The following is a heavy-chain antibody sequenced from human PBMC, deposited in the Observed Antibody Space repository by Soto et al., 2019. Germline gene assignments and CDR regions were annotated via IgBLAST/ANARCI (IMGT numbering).Heavy chain of an antibody. Sequence: GGSLRLSCAASGFTFSSYAMSWVRQAPGKGLEWVSAISGSGGSTYYADSVKGRFTISRDNSKNTLYLQMNSLRAEDTAVYYCAKDMGKQLWSYGMDVWGQGTTVTVSS. V-gene: IGHV3-23*01. CDR1: GFTFSSYA. CDR3: AKDMGKQLWSYGMDV. CDR2: ISGSGGST. D-gene: IGHD5-18*01. J-gene: IGHJ6*02.